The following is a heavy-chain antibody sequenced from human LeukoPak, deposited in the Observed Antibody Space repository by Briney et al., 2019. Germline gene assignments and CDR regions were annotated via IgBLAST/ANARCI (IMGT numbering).Heavy chain of an antibody. D-gene: IGHD4-17*01. V-gene: IGHV4-59*01. CDR2: IYYTGTT. CDR1: GGSISTYY. J-gene: IGHJ6*02. Sequence: SETLSLTCSVSGGSISTYYWSWIRQLPGKGLEWIGYIYYTGTTNYNPSLRSRVTISVDTSRNQYSLRLSSVTAADTAVYYCAREDPQTTVPEGMDVWGHGTTVIVSS. CDR3: AREDPQTTVPEGMDV.